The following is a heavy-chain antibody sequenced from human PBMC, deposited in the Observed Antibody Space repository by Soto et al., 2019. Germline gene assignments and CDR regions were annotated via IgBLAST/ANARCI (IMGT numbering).Heavy chain of an antibody. CDR1: GGSISSYY. Sequence: SETLSLTCTVSGGSISSYYWSWIRQPAGKGLEWIGRIYTSGSTNYNPSLKSRVTMSVDTSKCCFSQELSSVSAADKAVYYCERVGPHIVADAWGLWGQGTMAT. D-gene: IGHD2-21*01. CDR3: ERVGPHIVADAWGL. V-gene: IGHV4-4*07. J-gene: IGHJ3*01. CDR2: IYTSGST.